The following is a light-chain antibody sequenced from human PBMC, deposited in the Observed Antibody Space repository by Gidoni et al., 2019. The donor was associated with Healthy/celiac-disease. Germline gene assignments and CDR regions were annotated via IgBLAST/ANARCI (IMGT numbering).Light chain of an antibody. V-gene: IGLV1-40*01. J-gene: IGLJ2*01. CDR1: SSNIGAGYD. CDR2: GNS. CDR3: QSYDSSLSGSDVV. Sequence: QSVLTQPPSVSGAPGHRVTISCTGSSSNIGAGYDVHWYQQLPGTAPKLLIYGNSNRPPGCPDRVSGSKAGTAASLAITGLQAEDEADYYCQSYDSSLSGSDVVFGGGTKLTVL.